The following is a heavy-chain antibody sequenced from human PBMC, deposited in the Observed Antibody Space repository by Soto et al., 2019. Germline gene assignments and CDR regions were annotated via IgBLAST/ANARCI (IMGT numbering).Heavy chain of an antibody. CDR3: ARKGCYCTGSSCYAWWFDP. V-gene: IGHV4-34*01. CDR2: INHRGST. CDR1: GGSFSGYY. D-gene: IGHD2-2*01. J-gene: IGHJ5*02. Sequence: PSETLSLTCAVYGGSFSGYYWSWIRQPPGKGLEWIGEINHRGSTNYNPSLKSRVTISVDTSKNQFSLKLSSVTAADTAVYYCARKGCYCTGSSCYAWWFDPWGQGTPVTVYS.